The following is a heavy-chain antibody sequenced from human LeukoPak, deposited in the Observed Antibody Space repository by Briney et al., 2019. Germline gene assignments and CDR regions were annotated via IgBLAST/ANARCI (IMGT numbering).Heavy chain of an antibody. V-gene: IGHV3-30*18. D-gene: IGHD2-15*01. J-gene: IGHJ6*02. Sequence: GGSLRLSCAASGFTFSSYGMHWVRQAPGKGLEWVAVISYDGSNKYYADSVKGRFTISRDNSKNTLYLQMNSLRAEDTAVYYCAKDFRYCSGGSCVMNYYYGMDVWGQGTTVTVSS. CDR1: GFTFSSYG. CDR3: AKDFRYCSGGSCVMNYYYGMDV. CDR2: ISYDGSNK.